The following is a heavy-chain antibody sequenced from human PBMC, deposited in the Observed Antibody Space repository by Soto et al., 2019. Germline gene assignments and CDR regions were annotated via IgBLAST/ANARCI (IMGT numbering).Heavy chain of an antibody. CDR1: GFSLNTYGVG. CDR3: ARALGSWGAYYFDY. V-gene: IGHV2-5*02. Sequence: QITLKESGPTLVKPTQTLTLTCTFSGFSLNTYGVGVGWIRQPPGKAPEWLALIYWDDDKRYSPSLKSRLTIPKDTSKNQVVLTMTNMDPVDTVTYYCARALGSWGAYYFDYWGQGTLVTVSS. J-gene: IGHJ4*02. D-gene: IGHD3-16*01. CDR2: IYWDDDK.